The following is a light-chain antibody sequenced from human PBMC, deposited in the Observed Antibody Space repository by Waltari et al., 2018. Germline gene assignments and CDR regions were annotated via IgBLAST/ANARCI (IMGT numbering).Light chain of an antibody. CDR1: QSVGKS. CDR2: DAS. V-gene: IGKV3-20*01. J-gene: IGKJ1*01. CDR3: QKYVRLPVT. Sequence: EIVLTQSPVTLSLSPGERATLSCTASQSVGKSLAGYQQKSGQAPRLLIYDASTRATGIPDRFSASGFGTDFSLSISRLEPEDFAVYYCQKYVRLPVTFGQGTKVEIK.